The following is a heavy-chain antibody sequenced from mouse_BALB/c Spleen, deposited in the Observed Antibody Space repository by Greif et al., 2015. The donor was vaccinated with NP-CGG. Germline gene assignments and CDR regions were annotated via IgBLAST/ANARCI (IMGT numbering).Heavy chain of an antibody. D-gene: IGHD2-4*01. Sequence: VQVVESGAELVRPGTSVKVSCKASGYAFTNYLIEWVKQRPGQGLEWIGVINPGSGGTNYNEKFKGKATLTADKSSSTAYMQLSSLTSDDSAVYFCAREGDYGFAYWGQGTLVTVSA. CDR2: INPGSGGT. CDR1: GYAFTNYL. J-gene: IGHJ3*01. V-gene: IGHV1-54*01. CDR3: AREGDYGFAY.